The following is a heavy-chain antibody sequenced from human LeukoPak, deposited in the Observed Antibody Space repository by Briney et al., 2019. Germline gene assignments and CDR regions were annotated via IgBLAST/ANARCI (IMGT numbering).Heavy chain of an antibody. V-gene: IGHV3-74*01. D-gene: IGHD5-18*01. CDR1: GFTLGNYW. Sequence: GGSLRLSCSASGFTLGNYWMHWVRQAPGKGLVWVSRINTDGSSTNYADSVKGRFSISRDNSKNTLYLQMNSLRAEDTAVYYCARVGGHTAMVDYWGQGTLVTVSS. J-gene: IGHJ4*02. CDR3: ARVGGHTAMVDY. CDR2: INTDGSST.